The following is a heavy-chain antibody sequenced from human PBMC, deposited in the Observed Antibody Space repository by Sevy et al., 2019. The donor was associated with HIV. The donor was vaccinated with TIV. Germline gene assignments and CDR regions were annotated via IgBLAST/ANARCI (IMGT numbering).Heavy chain of an antibody. J-gene: IGHJ6*02. CDR1: GFTFSSYW. V-gene: IGHV3-7*03. CDR3: AGVVVPAATYYYYYGMDV. CDR2: IKQDGSEK. D-gene: IGHD2-2*01. Sequence: GGSLRLSCAASGFTFSSYWMSWVRQAPGKGLEWVANIKQDGSEKYYVDSVKGRFTISRDNAKNSLYLQMNSLGAEDTAVYYCAGVVVPAATYYYYYGMDVWGQGTTVTVSS.